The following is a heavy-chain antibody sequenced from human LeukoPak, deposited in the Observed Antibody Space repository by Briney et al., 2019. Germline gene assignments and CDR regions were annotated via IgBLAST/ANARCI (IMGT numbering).Heavy chain of an antibody. CDR1: GDSINNHY. Sequence: SETLSLTCTVSGDSINNHYWRWIRQSPGKGLEWIGFIYTRGSTNYNPSLKSRVTMSGDTSKIRVSLTLNSVTAADTAVYYCARHWIETAKTYSYWFDPWGQGTLVTVSS. CDR3: ARHWIETAKTYSYWFDP. J-gene: IGHJ5*02. V-gene: IGHV4-4*09. D-gene: IGHD5-18*01. CDR2: IYTRGST.